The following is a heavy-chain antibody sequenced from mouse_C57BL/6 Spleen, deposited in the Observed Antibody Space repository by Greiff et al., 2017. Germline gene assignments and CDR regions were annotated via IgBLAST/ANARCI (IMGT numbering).Heavy chain of an antibody. CDR3: ARGVSAEGAMDY. CDR2: ISDGGSYT. V-gene: IGHV5-4*03. J-gene: IGHJ4*01. Sequence: EVMLVESGGGLVKPGGSLKLSCAASGFTFSSYAMSWVRQTPEKRLEWVATISDGGSYTYYPVNVKGRFTISRDNAKNNLYLQMSHLKSEDTAMYYCARGVSAEGAMDYWGQGTSVTVSS. CDR1: GFTFSSYA.